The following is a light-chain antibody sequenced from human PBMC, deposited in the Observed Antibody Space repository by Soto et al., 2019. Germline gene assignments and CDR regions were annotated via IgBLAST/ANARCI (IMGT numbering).Light chain of an antibody. CDR1: QSISYR. Sequence: DIQMTQSPSTLSASVGDRVTITCRASQSISYRLAWYQQKPGKAPKLLIYDASSLESGVPSTFSGSGSGTEFTLTITSLQPDDFATYYCQQYNSYSCTFGQGTKVEIK. J-gene: IGKJ1*01. CDR3: QQYNSYSCT. V-gene: IGKV1-5*01. CDR2: DAS.